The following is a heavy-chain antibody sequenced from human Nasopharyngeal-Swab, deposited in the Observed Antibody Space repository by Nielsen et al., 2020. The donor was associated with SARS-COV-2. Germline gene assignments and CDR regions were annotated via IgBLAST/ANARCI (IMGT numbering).Heavy chain of an antibody. CDR1: GGSISSYY. CDR2: IYTSGST. CDR3: AREMAVAGTSSPNWFDP. Sequence: SETQSLTCTVSGGSISSYYWSWIRQPAGKGLEWIGRIYTSGSTNYNPSLKSRVTMSVDTSKNQFSLKLSSVTAADTAVYYCAREMAVAGTSSPNWFDPWGQGTLVTVSS. D-gene: IGHD6-19*01. V-gene: IGHV4-4*07. J-gene: IGHJ5*02.